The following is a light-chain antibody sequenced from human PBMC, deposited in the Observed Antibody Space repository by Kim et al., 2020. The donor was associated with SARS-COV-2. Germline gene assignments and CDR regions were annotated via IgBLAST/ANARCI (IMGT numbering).Light chain of an antibody. CDR1: HTVRTY. CDR3: QQYDNYWT. Sequence: DTQMTQSPSTLSAFAGDRVTITCRASHTVRTYLAWFQQKPGKAPRLLIYQASSLQSGVPSRFSGSGSGTEFTLTISSLQPDDSATYYCQQYDNYWTFGQGTKVDIK. J-gene: IGKJ1*01. V-gene: IGKV1-5*03. CDR2: QAS.